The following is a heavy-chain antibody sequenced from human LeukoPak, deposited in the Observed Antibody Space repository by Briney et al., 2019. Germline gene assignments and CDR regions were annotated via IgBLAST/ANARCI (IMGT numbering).Heavy chain of an antibody. Sequence: SETLSLTCSVSGGSMSSYYWSWIRQSPGKGLEWIGYIYHSGSTDYNSSLKSRVTISEDTSKKQFSLKVSSVTAADTAVYYCARLALQEVGATQTYYLDYWGQGTLVTVSS. V-gene: IGHV4-59*01. J-gene: IGHJ4*02. CDR1: GGSMSSYY. CDR2: IYHSGST. D-gene: IGHD1-26*01. CDR3: ARLALQEVGATQTYYLDY.